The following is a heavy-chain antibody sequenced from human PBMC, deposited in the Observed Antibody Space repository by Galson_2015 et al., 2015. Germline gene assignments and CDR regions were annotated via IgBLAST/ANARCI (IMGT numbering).Heavy chain of an antibody. CDR3: AKDKVVIRYYFDY. D-gene: IGHD3-22*01. Sequence: SLRLSCAASGFTFSSYGMHWVRQAPGKGLEWVAVISYDGSNKYYADSVKGRFTISRDNSKNTLYLQMNSLRAEDTAVYYCAKDKVVIRYYFDYWGQGTLVTVSS. V-gene: IGHV3-30*18. J-gene: IGHJ4*02. CDR1: GFTFSSYG. CDR2: ISYDGSNK.